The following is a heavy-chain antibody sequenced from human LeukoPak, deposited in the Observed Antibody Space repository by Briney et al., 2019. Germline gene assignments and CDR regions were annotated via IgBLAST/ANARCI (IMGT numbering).Heavy chain of an antibody. CDR1: GFTFPTYS. J-gene: IGHJ6*02. V-gene: IGHV3-23*01. CDR2: INAAGDDM. Sequence: GGSLRLSCVASGFTFPTYSMAWVRQAPGKGLEWVSSINAAGDDMYYADSVKGRFSISRDNLKNTLYLQMHSLRAEDRAIYYCAKGIFGVIHNGIDVWGQGTAVTVSS. D-gene: IGHD3-3*01. CDR3: AKGIFGVIHNGIDV.